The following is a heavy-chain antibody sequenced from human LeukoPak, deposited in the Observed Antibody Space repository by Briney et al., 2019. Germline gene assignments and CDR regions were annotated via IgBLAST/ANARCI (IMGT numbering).Heavy chain of an antibody. CDR3: ARGRYDSRIFDY. V-gene: IGHV3-21*01. CDR2: ISRGSSYI. Sequence: GGSLRPSCAASGFTFSSYSMNWVRQAPGKGLEWVSSISRGSSYIYYADSVKGRFTISRENAKKSLYLQMNSLRAEDTAVYYCARGRYDSRIFDYWGQGTLVTVSS. CDR1: GFTFSSYS. J-gene: IGHJ4*02. D-gene: IGHD3-22*01.